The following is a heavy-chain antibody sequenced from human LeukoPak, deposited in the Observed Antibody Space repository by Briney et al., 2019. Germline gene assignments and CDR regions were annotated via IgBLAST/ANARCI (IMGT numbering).Heavy chain of an antibody. V-gene: IGHV1-46*01. CDR2: INPSGGSA. D-gene: IGHD6-13*01. Sequence: ASVKVSCKASGYTFTSYYMHWVRQAPGQGLEWMGIINPSGGSASYAQKFQGRVTMTRDVSTSTVYMELSSLRSEDTAVYYCARGGIAAAGKDWFDPWGQGTLVTVSS. J-gene: IGHJ5*02. CDR3: ARGGIAAAGKDWFDP. CDR1: GYTFTSYY.